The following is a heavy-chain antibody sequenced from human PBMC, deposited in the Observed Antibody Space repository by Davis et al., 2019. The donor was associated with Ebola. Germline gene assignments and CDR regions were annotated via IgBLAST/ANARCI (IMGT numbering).Heavy chain of an antibody. CDR1: GFTFSSYW. CDR3: ARDDYYYDSSGYFHFDY. V-gene: IGHV3-66*01. D-gene: IGHD3-22*01. Sequence: GGSLRLSCAASGFTFSSYWMSWVRQAPGKGLEWVSVIYSGGSTYYADSVKGRFTISRDNSKNTLYLQMNSLRAEDTAVYYCARDDYYYDSSGYFHFDYWGQGTLVTVSS. CDR2: IYSGGST. J-gene: IGHJ4*02.